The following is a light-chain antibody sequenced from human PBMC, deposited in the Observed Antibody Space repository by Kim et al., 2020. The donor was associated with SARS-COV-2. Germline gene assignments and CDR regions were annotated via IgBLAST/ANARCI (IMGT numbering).Light chain of an antibody. J-gene: IGKJ2*01. CDR3: QLSYSSPNT. V-gene: IGKV1-39*01. CDR2: AAS. CDR1: QSISSY. Sequence: SASVGDRVTLTCRASQSISSYLNWYQQKPGKAPKLLIYAASTLHSGVPSRFSGSGSGTDFTLTISSLQPEDFATYYCQLSYSSPNTFGQGTKLEI.